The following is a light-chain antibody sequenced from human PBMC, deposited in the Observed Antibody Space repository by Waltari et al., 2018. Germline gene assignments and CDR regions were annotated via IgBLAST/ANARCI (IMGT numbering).Light chain of an antibody. V-gene: IGLV5-45*02. J-gene: IGLJ2*01. CDR3: MIWRAGASE. CDR2: YNSDSDK. CDR1: SGLNVANHR. Sequence: QAVLTQPSSLSASPGASASPTCPFLSGLNVANHRIHWYQQKPGSPPQYLLGYNSDSDKQQGSGVPSRFSGSKDASANAGILLISGLQSEDEADYYCMIWRAGASEFGGGTKLTVL.